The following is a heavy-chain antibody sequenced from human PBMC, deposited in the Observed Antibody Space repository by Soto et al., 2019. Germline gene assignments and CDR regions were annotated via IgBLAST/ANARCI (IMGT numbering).Heavy chain of an antibody. CDR3: ARDYGDYGDAFDI. J-gene: IGHJ3*02. V-gene: IGHV1-2*04. CDR1: GYSYTKQY. D-gene: IGHD4-17*01. CDR2: INPLGGST. Sequence: ASVKVSRKASGYSYTKQYMHWGRQAPGQGLEWMGIINPLGGSTNYAEKFQGWVTMTRDTSISTAYMELSRLRSDDTAVYYCARDYGDYGDAFDIWGQGTMVTVSS.